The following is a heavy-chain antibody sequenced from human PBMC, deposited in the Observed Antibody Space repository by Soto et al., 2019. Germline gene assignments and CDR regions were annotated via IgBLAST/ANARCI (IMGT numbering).Heavy chain of an antibody. J-gene: IGHJ3*01. CDR3: AKGALTGTTADAVDV. Sequence: EVQVLESGGGLVQPGGSLRLSCAASGFTFSGYGMSWVRQAPGEGLEWVSAIGRNGGSTNYADSVKGRFTISRDNSKNTLYLQMDSLRAEDTAVYYCAKGALTGTTADAVDVWGQGTMVTVSS. D-gene: IGHD1-7*01. V-gene: IGHV3-23*01. CDR2: IGRNGGST. CDR1: GFTFSGYG.